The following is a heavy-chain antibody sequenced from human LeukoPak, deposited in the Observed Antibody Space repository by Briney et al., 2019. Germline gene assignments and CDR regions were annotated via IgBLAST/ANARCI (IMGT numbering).Heavy chain of an antibody. V-gene: IGHV1-69*05. CDR2: IIPIFGTA. Sequence: SVKVSCKASGGTLNSYAISWVRQAPGQGLEWMGGIIPIFGTANYAQKFQGRVTITTDESTSTAYMELSSLRSEDTAVYYCARAGYEWELQFDYWGQGTLVTVSS. J-gene: IGHJ4*02. D-gene: IGHD1-26*01. CDR3: ARAGYEWELQFDY. CDR1: GGTLNSYA.